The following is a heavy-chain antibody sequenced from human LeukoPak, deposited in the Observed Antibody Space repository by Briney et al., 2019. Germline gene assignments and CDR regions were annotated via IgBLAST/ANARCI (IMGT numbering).Heavy chain of an antibody. D-gene: IGHD2-2*01. CDR3: AKVLRLGYCSSTSCPDY. CDR2: ISGSGGST. J-gene: IGHJ4*02. V-gene: IGHV3-23*01. CDR1: GFTFSSYA. Sequence: GGSLRLSCAASGFTFSSYAMSWVRQAPGKGLEWVSAISGSGGSTYYADSVKGRFTISRDNSKNTLYLQMNSLRAEDTAVYYCAKVLRLGYCSSTSCPDYWGQGTLVTVSS.